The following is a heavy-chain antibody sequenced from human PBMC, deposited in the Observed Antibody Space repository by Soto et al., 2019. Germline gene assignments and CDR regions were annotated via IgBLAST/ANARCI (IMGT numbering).Heavy chain of an antibody. D-gene: IGHD6-19*01. CDR2: ISWNSGSI. J-gene: IGHJ3*02. CDR3: AKDIPTAGPIYSSGWYSGAAFDI. V-gene: IGHV3-9*01. CDR1: GFTFDDYA. Sequence: GGSLRLSCSASGFTFDDYAMHWVRQAPGKCLEWVSGISWNSGSIGYADSVKGRFTISRDNAKNSLYLQMNSLRAEDTALYYCAKDIPTAGPIYSSGWYSGAAFDIWGQGTMVPVS.